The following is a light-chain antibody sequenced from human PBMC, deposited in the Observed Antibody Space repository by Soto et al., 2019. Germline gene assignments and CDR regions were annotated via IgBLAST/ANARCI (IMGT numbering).Light chain of an antibody. J-gene: IGKJ2*01. Sequence: EIVLTQSPATLSLSPGERATLSCRASQSVSSYLAWYQQKPGQAPRLLIYDASNRATGIPARFSGSGFGTDFALHISRLEAEEFAVYYCQQRSNWPPGYTFGQGTKLEIK. CDR3: QQRSNWPPGYT. CDR1: QSVSSY. CDR2: DAS. V-gene: IGKV3-11*01.